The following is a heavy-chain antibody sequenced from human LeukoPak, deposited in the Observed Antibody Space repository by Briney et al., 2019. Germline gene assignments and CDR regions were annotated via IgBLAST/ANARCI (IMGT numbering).Heavy chain of an antibody. CDR1: GGSISSYY. CDR3: ARVSYYDSSGYYYAGYWYFDL. CDR2: IYYSGST. J-gene: IGHJ2*01. D-gene: IGHD3-22*01. Sequence: SETLSLTCTVSGGSISSYYWSWIRQPPGKGLEWIGYIYYSGSTNYNPSLKRRVTISVDTSKNQFSLKLSSVTAADTAVYYCARVSYYDSSGYYYAGYWYFDLWGRGTLVTVSS. V-gene: IGHV4-59*01.